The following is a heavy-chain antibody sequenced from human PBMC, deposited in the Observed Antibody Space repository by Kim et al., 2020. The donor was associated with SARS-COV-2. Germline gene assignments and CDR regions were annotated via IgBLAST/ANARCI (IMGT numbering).Heavy chain of an antibody. CDR3: ASFAAHDAFDI. Sequence: SETLSLTCTVSGGSISSSSYYWGWIRQPPGKGLEWIGSIYYSGSTYYNPSLKSRVTISVDTSKNQFSLKLSSVTAADTAVYYCASFAAHDAFDIWGQGTMVTVSS. V-gene: IGHV4-39*01. CDR2: IYYSGST. D-gene: IGHD6-13*01. CDR1: GGSISSSSYY. J-gene: IGHJ3*02.